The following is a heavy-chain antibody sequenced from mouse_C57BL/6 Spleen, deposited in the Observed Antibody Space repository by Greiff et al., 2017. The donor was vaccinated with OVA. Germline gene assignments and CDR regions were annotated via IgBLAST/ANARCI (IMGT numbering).Heavy chain of an antibody. Sequence: QVHVKQPGAELVRPGSSVKLSCKASGYTFTSYWMDWVKQRPGQGLEWIGNIYPSDSETHYNQKFKDKATLTVDKSSSTAYMQLSSLTSEDSAVYYCARGLTGPFDYWGQGTTLTVSS. CDR3: ARGLTGPFDY. J-gene: IGHJ2*01. CDR2: IYPSDSET. D-gene: IGHD4-1*01. V-gene: IGHV1-61*01. CDR1: GYTFTSYW.